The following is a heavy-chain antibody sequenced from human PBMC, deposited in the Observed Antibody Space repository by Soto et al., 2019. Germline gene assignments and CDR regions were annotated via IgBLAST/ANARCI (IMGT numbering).Heavy chain of an antibody. Sequence: QVQLVQSGAEVRKPGASVKVSCKASGYTFSDYYIHWVRQAPGQGLEWMGWINPNSGGTTYAPKFQGGVTMTRYTSITTAYMELSRLRSGDTAVYYCAREPATAKPEGVDFWGQGTLVTVSS. D-gene: IGHD1-1*01. CDR2: INPNSGGT. J-gene: IGHJ4*02. CDR1: GYTFSDYY. CDR3: AREPATAKPEGVDF. V-gene: IGHV1-2*02.